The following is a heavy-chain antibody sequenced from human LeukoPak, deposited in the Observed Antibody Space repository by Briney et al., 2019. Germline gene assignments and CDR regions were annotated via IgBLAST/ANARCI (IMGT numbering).Heavy chain of an antibody. J-gene: IGHJ4*02. CDR1: GFTFSDYY. CDR2: ISWNSGSI. CDR3: AKDMELVYFDY. V-gene: IGHV3-9*01. D-gene: IGHD6-13*01. Sequence: PGGSLRLSCAASGFTFSDYYMSWIRQAPGKGLEWVSGISWNSGSIGYADSVKGRFTISRDNAKNSLYLQMNSLRAEDTALYYCAKDMELVYFDYWGQGTLVTVSS.